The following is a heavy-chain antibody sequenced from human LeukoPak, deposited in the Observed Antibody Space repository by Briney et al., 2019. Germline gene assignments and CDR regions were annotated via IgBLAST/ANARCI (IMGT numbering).Heavy chain of an antibody. CDR2: ISAYNGNT. V-gene: IGHV1-18*01. Sequence: ASVEVSCKASDYTFISYGISWVRQAPGQGLEWMGWISAYNGNTNYAQKLQGRVTMTTDTSTSTAYMELRSLRSDDTAVYYCARVGDSYGYSGYWYGMDVWGQGTTVTVSS. CDR3: ARVGDSYGYSGYWYGMDV. CDR1: DYTFISYG. J-gene: IGHJ6*02. D-gene: IGHD5-18*01.